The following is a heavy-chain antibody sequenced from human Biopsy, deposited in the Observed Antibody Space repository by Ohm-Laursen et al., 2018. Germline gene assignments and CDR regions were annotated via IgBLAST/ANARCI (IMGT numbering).Heavy chain of an antibody. CDR1: GYTFTAFS. V-gene: IGHV1-18*04. D-gene: IGHD4-17*01. CDR3: ARDPHGEGRDYGSYFDY. J-gene: IGHJ4*02. CDR2: ISAYNGHT. Sequence: GASVKVSCKPSGYTFTAFSVHWLRQAPGQGLEWMGWISAYNGHTKIARKFQDRVTLNTDTSTTTAYMDLRSLRSDDTAVYYCARDPHGEGRDYGSYFDYWGQGTLVTVSS.